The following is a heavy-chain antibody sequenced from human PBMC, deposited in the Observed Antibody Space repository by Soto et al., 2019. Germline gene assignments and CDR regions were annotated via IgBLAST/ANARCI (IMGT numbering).Heavy chain of an antibody. Sequence: GGSLRLSCVASGFTFSDYNMNWLRQTPGKGLEWVSSIASRSNYIYYADSLKGRFTVSRDNARNSLYLQVDNLRAEDTAVYYCVRDGSSGWHFDSWGQGTLVTVSS. CDR3: VRDGSSGWHFDS. CDR2: IASRSNYI. J-gene: IGHJ4*02. V-gene: IGHV3-21*01. CDR1: GFTFSDYN. D-gene: IGHD6-19*01.